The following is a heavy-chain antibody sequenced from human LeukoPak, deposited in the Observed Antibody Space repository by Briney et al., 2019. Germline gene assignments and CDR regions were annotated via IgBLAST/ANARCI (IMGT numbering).Heavy chain of an antibody. CDR2: ISGSGAGT. CDR3: AKSETYGSGNSPYYYYYYMDV. J-gene: IGHJ6*03. V-gene: IGHV3-23*01. CDR1: GFTFSNYA. Sequence: GGSLRLSCAASGFTFSNYAMNWVRQAPGKGLEWVSSISGSGAGTYYADSVKGRFTISRDISKNTLYLQMKSLRAEDTAVYYCAKSETYGSGNSPYYYYYYMDVWGKGTTVTVSS. D-gene: IGHD3-10*01.